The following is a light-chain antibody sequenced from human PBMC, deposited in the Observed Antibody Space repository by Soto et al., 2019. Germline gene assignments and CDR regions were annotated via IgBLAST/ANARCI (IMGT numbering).Light chain of an antibody. CDR3: SSYTSSSTLNVV. V-gene: IGLV2-14*01. J-gene: IGLJ2*01. CDR2: EVS. Sequence: QSALTQPASVSGSPGQSITISCTGTSSDVSGYNYVSWYQQHPGKAPKLMIYEVSNPPSGVSNHLSGSKSGNPASLTISGLQAEDEADYYGSSYTSSSTLNVVFGGGTKLTVL. CDR1: SSDVSGYNY.